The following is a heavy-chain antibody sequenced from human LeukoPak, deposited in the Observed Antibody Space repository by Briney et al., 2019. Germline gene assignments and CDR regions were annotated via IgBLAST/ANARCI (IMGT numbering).Heavy chain of an antibody. D-gene: IGHD3-10*01. CDR2: INHSGST. CDR3: ARLVQSRGGIYYYYYYMDV. CDR1: GGSFSGYY. Sequence: PSEALSLTCAVYGGSFSGYYWSWIRQPPGKGLEWIGEINHSGSTNYNPSLKSRVTISVDTSKNQFSLKLSSVTAADTAVYYCARLVQSRGGIYYYYYYMDVWGKGTTVTISS. V-gene: IGHV4-34*01. J-gene: IGHJ6*03.